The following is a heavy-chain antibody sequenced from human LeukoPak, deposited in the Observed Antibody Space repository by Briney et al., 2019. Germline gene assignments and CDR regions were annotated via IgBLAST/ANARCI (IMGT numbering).Heavy chain of an antibody. Sequence: GGSLRLSCAASGFTFDDYGMSWVRQAPGKGLEWVSGINWNGGSTGYADSVKGRFTISRDNAKNSLYLQMNSLRAEDTAVYYCARDTLGYSSGWGGGMDVWGQGTTVTVSS. CDR3: ARDTLGYSSGWGGGMDV. D-gene: IGHD6-19*01. CDR2: INWNGGST. V-gene: IGHV3-20*04. J-gene: IGHJ6*02. CDR1: GFTFDDYG.